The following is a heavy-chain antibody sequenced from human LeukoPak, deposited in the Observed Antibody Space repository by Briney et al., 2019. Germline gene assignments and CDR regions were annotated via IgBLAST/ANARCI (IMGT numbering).Heavy chain of an antibody. Sequence: GGSLRLSCAASGFTFSSYAMHWVRQAPGKGPEWVAVISYDGSNKYYADSVKGRFTISRDNSKNTLYLQMNSLRAEDTAVYYCARDGDYYGSGRPYYWGQGTLVTVSS. J-gene: IGHJ4*02. D-gene: IGHD3-10*01. CDR1: GFTFSSYA. CDR3: ARDGDYYGSGRPYY. V-gene: IGHV3-30*04. CDR2: ISYDGSNK.